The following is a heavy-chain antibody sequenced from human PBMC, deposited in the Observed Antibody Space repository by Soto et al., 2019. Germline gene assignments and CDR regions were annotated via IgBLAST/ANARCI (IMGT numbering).Heavy chain of an antibody. CDR3: ARYYGFWSGYYSVTKAAFDV. CDR1: GGSFSGYY. Sequence: SETLSLTCAVYGGSFSGYYWSWIRQPPGKGLEWIGEINHSGSTNYNPSLKSRVTISVDTSKNQFSLKLSSVTAADTAVYYCARYYGFWSGYYSVTKAAFDVWGQGTMVTVSS. D-gene: IGHD3-3*01. J-gene: IGHJ3*01. V-gene: IGHV4-34*01. CDR2: INHSGST.